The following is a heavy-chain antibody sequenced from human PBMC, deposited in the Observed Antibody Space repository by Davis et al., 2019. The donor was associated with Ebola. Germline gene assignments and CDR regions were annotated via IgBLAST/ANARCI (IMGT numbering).Heavy chain of an antibody. D-gene: IGHD5-12*01. V-gene: IGHV3-23*01. CDR1: GFTFSSYA. Sequence: GGSLRLSCAASGFTFSSYAMNWVRQAPGKGLEWVSSISGSGDNTYYADSVKGRFTVSRDNSKNTLYLQMNSLRAEETAVYYCVSGDGRGSSYDMDVWGQGTTVTVSS. CDR3: VSGDGRGSSYDMDV. CDR2: ISGSGDNT. J-gene: IGHJ6*02.